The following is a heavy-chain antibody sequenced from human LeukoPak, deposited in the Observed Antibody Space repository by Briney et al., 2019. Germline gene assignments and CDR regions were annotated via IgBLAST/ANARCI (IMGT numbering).Heavy chain of an antibody. CDR2: ISYDGTNK. Sequence: PGGSLRLSCAASGFTFSSFGMHWVRQAPGKGLEWVAVISYDGTNKYYADSVKGRLTISRDNSKNTVFLQMNSLRPEDTAVYYCAKDEGQWLAHSDYWGQGTLVTVSS. CDR1: GFTFSSFG. J-gene: IGHJ4*02. D-gene: IGHD6-19*01. CDR3: AKDEGQWLAHSDY. V-gene: IGHV3-30*18.